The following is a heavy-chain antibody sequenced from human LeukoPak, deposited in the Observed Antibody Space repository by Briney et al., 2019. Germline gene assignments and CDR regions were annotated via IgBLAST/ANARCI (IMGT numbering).Heavy chain of an antibody. CDR1: GGSISSDDYY. V-gene: IGHV4-30-4*01. CDR3: ARASVLVTAVDY. CDR2: IYYSGNT. J-gene: IGHJ4*02. D-gene: IGHD2-21*02. Sequence: SETLSLTCTVSGGSISSDDYYWSWIRQPPGKGLEWIGYIYYSGNTYYNASLKIRVTISVDTSKNQFSLNLSSVTAADTAVYYCARASVLVTAVDYWGQGTLVTVSS.